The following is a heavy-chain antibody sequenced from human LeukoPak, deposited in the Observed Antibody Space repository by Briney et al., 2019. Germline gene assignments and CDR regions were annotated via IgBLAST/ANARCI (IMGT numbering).Heavy chain of an antibody. V-gene: IGHV3-7*01. J-gene: IGHJ3*02. Sequence: GGSLRLSCAASGFTFSSYWMSWVRQAPGKGLEWVANIKQDGSEKYYVDSVKGRFTISRDNAKNSLYLQMNSLRAEDTAVYYCARYSSSWYRAFDIWGQGTMVTVPS. CDR1: GFTFSSYW. CDR2: IKQDGSEK. D-gene: IGHD6-13*01. CDR3: ARYSSSWYRAFDI.